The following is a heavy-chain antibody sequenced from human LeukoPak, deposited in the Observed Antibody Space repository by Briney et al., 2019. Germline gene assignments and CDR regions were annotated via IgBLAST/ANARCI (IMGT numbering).Heavy chain of an antibody. D-gene: IGHD3-22*01. CDR1: GFIFSSYA. CDR3: AKERDSSGYFDY. V-gene: IGHV3-23*01. J-gene: IGHJ4*02. Sequence: GGSLRLSCAASGFIFSSYAMSWVRQAPGKGLEWVSAISGSGGGTYYADSVKGRFTISRDNSKKILYLQMNSLRVEDTALYYCAKERDSSGYFDYWGQGTLVTASS. CDR2: ISGSGGGT.